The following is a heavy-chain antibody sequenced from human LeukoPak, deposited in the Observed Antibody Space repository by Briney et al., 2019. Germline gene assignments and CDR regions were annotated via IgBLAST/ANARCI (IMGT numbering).Heavy chain of an antibody. CDR2: IRYDGSNK. V-gene: IGHV3-30*02. CDR1: GFTFSSYG. D-gene: IGHD6-19*01. J-gene: IGHJ2*01. CDR3: AKRIIPGIAVGQYFDL. Sequence: PGGSLRLSCAASGFTFSSYGMHWVRQAPGKGLEWVAFIRYDGSNKYYADSVKGRFTISRDNSKNTLYLQMNSLRAEDTAIYYCAKRIIPGIAVGQYFDLWGRGTQVTVSS.